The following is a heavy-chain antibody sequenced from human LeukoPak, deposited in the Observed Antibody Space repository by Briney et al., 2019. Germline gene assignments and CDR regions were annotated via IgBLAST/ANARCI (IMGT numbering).Heavy chain of an antibody. CDR3: ARTTAMVTIFDY. V-gene: IGHV1-3*01. CDR1: GYTFTSYA. Sequence: ASVKVSCKASGYTFTSYAMHWVRQAPGQRLEWMGWINAGNGNTKYSQKFQGRVTITRDTSVRTAYMELSSLRSEDTAVYYCARTTAMVTIFDYWGQGTLVTVSS. D-gene: IGHD5-18*01. CDR2: INAGNGNT. J-gene: IGHJ4*02.